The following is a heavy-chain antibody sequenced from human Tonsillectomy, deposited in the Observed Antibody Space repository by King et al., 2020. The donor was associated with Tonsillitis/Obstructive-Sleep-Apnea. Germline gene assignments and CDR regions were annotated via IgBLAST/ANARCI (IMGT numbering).Heavy chain of an antibody. CDR1: GFSLSTSGVG. D-gene: IGHD2-2*01. J-gene: IGHJ6*03. CDR2: IYWDDDK. Sequence: TLKESCPTLVKPPQTLTLTCTFSGFSLSTSGVGVGWIRQPPGKALEWLALIYWDDDKRYSPSLKSRLTITKDTSKNQVVLTMTNMDPVDTTTYYCAHLHCSTTSCYRRSIRLYYYYYMDVWGKGTTVTVSS. CDR3: AHLHCSTTSCYRRSIRLYYYYYMDV. V-gene: IGHV2-5*02.